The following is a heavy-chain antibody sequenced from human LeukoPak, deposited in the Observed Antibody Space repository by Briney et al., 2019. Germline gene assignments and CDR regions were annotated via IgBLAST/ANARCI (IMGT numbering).Heavy chain of an antibody. CDR2: ISAYNGNT. Sequence: GASVKVSCKASGYTFTSYGISWVRQAPGQGLEWMGWISAYNGNTNYAQKLQGRVTMTTDTSTSTAYMELRSLRSDDTAVYYCARDGSGSYWGYYYYYMDVWGKGTTVTVSS. CDR1: GYTFTSYG. CDR3: ARDGSGSYWGYYYYYMDV. D-gene: IGHD1-26*01. V-gene: IGHV1-18*01. J-gene: IGHJ6*03.